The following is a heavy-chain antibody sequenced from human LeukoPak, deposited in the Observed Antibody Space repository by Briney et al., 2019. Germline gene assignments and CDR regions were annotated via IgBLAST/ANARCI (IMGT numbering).Heavy chain of an antibody. V-gene: IGHV1-2*02. CDR2: INPNSDGT. CDR3: ASGYCRGGSCFSDYYYYYMDA. D-gene: IGHD2-15*01. CDR1: GYTFTSYD. Sequence: GASVKVSCKASGYTFTSYDINWVRQATGQGLEWMGWINPNSDGTNYAPKFQGRVTMTGDTSISTAYMELRRLRSDDTAVYYCASGYCRGGSCFSDYYYYYMDAWGKGTTVTVSS. J-gene: IGHJ6*03.